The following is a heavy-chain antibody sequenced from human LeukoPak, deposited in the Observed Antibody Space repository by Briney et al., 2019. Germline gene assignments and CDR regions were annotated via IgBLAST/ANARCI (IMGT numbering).Heavy chain of an antibody. CDR3: AIESYDFWSGKRYWYFDL. J-gene: IGHJ2*01. Sequence: ASETLSLTCTVSGDSISSGSYYWSWIRQPPGKGLEWIGEINHSGSTNYNPSLKSRVTISVDTSKNQFSLKLSSLTAADTAVYYCAIESYDFWSGKRYWYFDLWGRGTLVTVSS. D-gene: IGHD3-3*01. CDR1: GDSISSGSYY. CDR2: INHSGST. V-gene: IGHV4-39*07.